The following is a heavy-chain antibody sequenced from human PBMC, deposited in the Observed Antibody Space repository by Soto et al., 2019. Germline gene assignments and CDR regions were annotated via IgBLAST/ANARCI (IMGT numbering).Heavy chain of an antibody. J-gene: IGHJ4*02. CDR2: IYSGGST. D-gene: IGHD3-16*02. V-gene: IGHV3-66*01. Sequence: GGSLRLSCAASGFTVSSNYMSWVRQAPGKGLEWVSVIYSGGSTYYADSVKGRFTVSRDNAKNSLYLQMNSLRADDTAVYYCSVQGFDYIWESYRSDYWGQGTLVTVSS. CDR1: GFTVSSNY. CDR3: SVQGFDYIWESYRSDY.